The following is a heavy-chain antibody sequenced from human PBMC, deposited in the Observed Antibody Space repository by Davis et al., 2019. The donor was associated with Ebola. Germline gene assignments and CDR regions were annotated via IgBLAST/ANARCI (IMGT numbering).Heavy chain of an antibody. CDR1: GYTFTSYA. D-gene: IGHD1-1*01. V-gene: IGHV1-18*01. Sequence: AASVKVSCKASGYTFTSYAMHWVRQAPGQGLEWMGWVNPHNGNTNYAQNVQGRVTMTTDTSTSTAYIEVGSLTSDDTAVYYCARAQFPTTSDHWGQGTLVTVSS. J-gene: IGHJ4*02. CDR2: VNPHNGNT. CDR3: ARAQFPTTSDH.